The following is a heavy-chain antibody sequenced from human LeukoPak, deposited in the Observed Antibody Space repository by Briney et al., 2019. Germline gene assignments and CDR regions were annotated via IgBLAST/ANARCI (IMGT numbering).Heavy chain of an antibody. V-gene: IGHV4-34*01. CDR1: GGSFSGYY. Sequence: SETLSLTCAVYGGSFSGYYWSWIRQPPGKGLEWIGEINHSGSPNYNPSLKSRVTISVDTSKNQFSLKLSSVTAADTAVYYCARGNTSIKYFQHWGQGTLVTVSS. J-gene: IGHJ1*01. D-gene: IGHD5-18*01. CDR2: INHSGSP. CDR3: ARGNTSIKYFQH.